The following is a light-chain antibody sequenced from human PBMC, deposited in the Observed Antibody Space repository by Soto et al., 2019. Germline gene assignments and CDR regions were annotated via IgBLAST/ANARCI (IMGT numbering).Light chain of an antibody. J-gene: IGKJ5*01. CDR3: QQYNNWPPIT. V-gene: IGKV3-20*01. CDR1: QSVSSSY. CDR2: GAS. Sequence: EIVLTQSPGTVSLCPGERAALSYRAIQSVSSSYLAWYQQKPGQAPRLLIYGASSRATGLPDRISGSGSGPEYTLTISSLQSEDFAVYYCQQYNNWPPITFGQGTRLEIK.